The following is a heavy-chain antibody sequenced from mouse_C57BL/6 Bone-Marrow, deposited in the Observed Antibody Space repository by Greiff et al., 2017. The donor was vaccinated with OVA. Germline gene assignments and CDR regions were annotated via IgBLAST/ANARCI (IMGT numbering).Heavy chain of an antibody. V-gene: IGHV1-74*01. J-gene: IGHJ2*01. CDR1: GYTFTSYW. CDR3: AMRYYGTYFDY. D-gene: IGHD1-1*01. Sequence: QVQLQQPGAELVKPGASVKVSCKASGYTFTSYWMHWVKQRPGQGLEWIGRIHPSDSDPNYNQKFKGKATLTVDKSSSPAYMQLSSLTSEDAAVYYCAMRYYGTYFDYWGQGTTLTVSS. CDR2: IHPSDSDP.